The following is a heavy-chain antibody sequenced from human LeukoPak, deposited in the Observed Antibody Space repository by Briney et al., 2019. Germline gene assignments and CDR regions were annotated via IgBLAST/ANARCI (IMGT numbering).Heavy chain of an antibody. CDR1: GFTFSSYE. Sequence: PGGSLRLSCAVSGFTFSSYEMNWVRQAPGKGLEWVSYISSSGFNIYYADSVKGRFTISRDNAKNSLYLQMNSLRAEDTAVYYCAGQSRLGYCSGGSCYSQPFDRWGQGTLVTVSS. CDR3: AGQSRLGYCSGGSCYSQPFDR. V-gene: IGHV3-48*03. CDR2: ISSSGFNI. J-gene: IGHJ5*02. D-gene: IGHD2-15*01.